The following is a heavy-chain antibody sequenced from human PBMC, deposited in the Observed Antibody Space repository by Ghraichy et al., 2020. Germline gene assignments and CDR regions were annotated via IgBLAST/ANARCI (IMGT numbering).Heavy chain of an antibody. CDR1: GGSISSGSYY. D-gene: IGHD3-10*01. Sequence: SETLSLTCTVSGGSISSGSYYWNWIRQPAGKGLEWIGRVYTSGTTNYNPSLESRVSISEDTSKNQFSLELSSVTAADTAVYYCARSPTMLQGIARIQNAFDIWGQGTMVTVSS. J-gene: IGHJ3*02. V-gene: IGHV4-61*02. CDR3: ARSPTMLQGIARIQNAFDI. CDR2: VYTSGTT.